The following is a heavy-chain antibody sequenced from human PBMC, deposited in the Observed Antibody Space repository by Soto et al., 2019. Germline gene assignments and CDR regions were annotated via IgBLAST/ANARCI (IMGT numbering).Heavy chain of an antibody. J-gene: IGHJ4*01. Sequence: EVQLLESGGGLVQPGGCLRLSCAASGFTFSSYAMRWVRQAPVKGLEWVSAISGSGGSTYYADSVKGRFTISRDNSKNTLYLQMNSLRAEDTAIYCWARRGSGSYYDYWGHGTLVTVSS. V-gene: IGHV3-23*01. CDR2: ISGSGGST. CDR1: GFTFSSYA. D-gene: IGHD1-26*01. CDR3: ARRGSGSYYDY.